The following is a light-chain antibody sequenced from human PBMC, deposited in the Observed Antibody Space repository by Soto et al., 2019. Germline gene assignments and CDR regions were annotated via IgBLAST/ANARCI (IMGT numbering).Light chain of an antibody. CDR3: QQCYSWLRA. J-gene: IGKJ1*01. Sequence: EVVVTQSPDTLSLSPGETATLSCRASQSVSSSVAWYQHKPGQSPRLVVYSGDKRAPGIPPRFRGSGSGTDFTLTISCLESDDFAIFYRQQCYSWLRAFGQGTKADIK. V-gene: IGKV3-11*01. CDR2: SGD. CDR1: QSVSSS.